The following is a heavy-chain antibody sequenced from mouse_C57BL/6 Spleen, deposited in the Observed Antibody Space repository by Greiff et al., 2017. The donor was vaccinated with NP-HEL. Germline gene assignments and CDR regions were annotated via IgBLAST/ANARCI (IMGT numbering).Heavy chain of an antibody. J-gene: IGHJ2*01. CDR3: ARSGEIYDYGGYFDY. D-gene: IGHD2-4*01. CDR1: GYTFTDYN. V-gene: IGHV1-18*01. Sequence: EVKLVESGPELVKPGASVKIPCKASGYTFTDYNMDWVKQSHGKSLEWIGDINPNNGGTIYNQKFKGKATLTADKSSSTAYMELRSLTSEDTAVYYCARSGEIYDYGGYFDYWGQGTTLTVSS. CDR2: INPNNGGT.